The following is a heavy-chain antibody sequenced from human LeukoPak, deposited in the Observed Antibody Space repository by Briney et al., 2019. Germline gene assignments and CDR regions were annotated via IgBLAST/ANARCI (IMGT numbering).Heavy chain of an antibody. J-gene: IGHJ6*03. CDR1: GGSFSGYY. Sequence: SETLSLTCAVYGGSFSGYYWSWIRQPPGKGLEWIGEINHSGTTNYNPSLKSRVTISVDTSKDQFSLNMNSVTAADTAVYCARLRDYGGLNFYYYMDVWGLGTAVTVSS. V-gene: IGHV4-34*01. D-gene: IGHD4-23*01. CDR3: ARLRDYGGLNFYYYMDV. CDR2: INHSGTT.